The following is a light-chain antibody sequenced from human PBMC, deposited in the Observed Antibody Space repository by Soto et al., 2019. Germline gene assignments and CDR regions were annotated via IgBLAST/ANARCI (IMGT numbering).Light chain of an antibody. Sequence: QPVLTQPPSASGTPGQRVTISCSGSSSNIGSNYVYWYQQLPGTAPKLLIYRNNQRPSGVPDRFSGSKSGTSASLAISGLRSEDEADYYCAAWDDSLSGPIVVFGGGTKVTVL. V-gene: IGLV1-47*01. J-gene: IGLJ2*01. CDR1: SSNIGSNY. CDR2: RNN. CDR3: AAWDDSLSGPIVV.